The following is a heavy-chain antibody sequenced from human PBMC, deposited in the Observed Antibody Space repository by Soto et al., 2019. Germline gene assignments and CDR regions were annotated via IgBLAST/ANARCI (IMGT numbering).Heavy chain of an antibody. CDR1: GGTFSSYT. J-gene: IGHJ6*02. V-gene: IGHV1-69*12. CDR2: IRPIFGTA. CDR3: ASVETQRYYYGMDV. D-gene: IGHD2-15*01. Sequence: QVQLVQSGAEVKKPGSSVKVSCKASGGTFSSYTINWVRQAPGQGLEWMGGIRPIFGTADYAQKVQGRVTVTADESTSTAYMERSSLRSEDTAVYYCASVETQRYYYGMDVWGQGTTVTVSS.